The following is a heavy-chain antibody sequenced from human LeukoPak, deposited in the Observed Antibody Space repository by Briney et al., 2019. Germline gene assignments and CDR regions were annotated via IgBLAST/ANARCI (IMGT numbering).Heavy chain of an antibody. V-gene: IGHV1-69*04. D-gene: IGHD2-21*02. CDR2: IIPILGIA. CDR1: GSTLTELS. J-gene: IGHJ4*02. Sequence: SVKVSCKVSGSTLTELSMHWVRQAPGEGLEWMGRIIPILGIANYAQKFQGRVTITADKSTSTAYMELSSLRSEDTAVYYCARDSLYCGGDCYSYWGQGTLVTVSS. CDR3: ARDSLYCGGDCYSY.